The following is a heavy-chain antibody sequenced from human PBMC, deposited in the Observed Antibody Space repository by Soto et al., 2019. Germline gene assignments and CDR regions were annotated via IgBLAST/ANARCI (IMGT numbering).Heavy chain of an antibody. J-gene: IGHJ6*02. CDR2: IYWDGDR. Sequence: QITLKESGPTLVKPTQTLTLTCTFSGFSLSTGGMGVGWIRQPPGKALVWLALIYWDGDRRYSPSLMNRLTIAKDTSKNQVVLTMTNMDPVDTATYYCVHSRCGGDCLQSYSSHYYYGMDIWGQGTTVTVSS. D-gene: IGHD2-21*02. CDR1: GFSLSTGGMG. V-gene: IGHV2-5*02. CDR3: VHSRCGGDCLQSYSSHYYYGMDI.